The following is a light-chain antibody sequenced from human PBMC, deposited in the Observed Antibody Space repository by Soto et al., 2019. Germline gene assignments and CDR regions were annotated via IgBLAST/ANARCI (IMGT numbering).Light chain of an antibody. J-gene: IGKJ4*01. V-gene: IGKV3-11*01. Sequence: EIVLTQSPATLSLSPGRRPTLPCRASQSVSNYLAWYQQKPGQAPRLLIYDASNRASGIPARFSGSVPGTDFTLTIGSLDTQDFAVYYCQQRSNWPPVTFGGGTKVDI. CDR1: QSVSNY. CDR3: QQRSNWPPVT. CDR2: DAS.